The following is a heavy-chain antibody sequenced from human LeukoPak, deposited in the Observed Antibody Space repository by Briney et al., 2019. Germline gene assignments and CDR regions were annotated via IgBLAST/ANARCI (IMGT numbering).Heavy chain of an antibody. J-gene: IGHJ5*02. V-gene: IGHV3-7*03. Sequence: PGGSLRLSCAASGFTFSSYWMSWVRQAPGKGLEWVANIKQDGSEKYYVDSVKGRFTNSRDNAKNSLYLQMNSLRAEDTAVYYCARYQLVNWFDPWGQGTLVTVSS. CDR1: GFTFSSYW. D-gene: IGHD2-2*01. CDR3: ARYQLVNWFDP. CDR2: IKQDGSEK.